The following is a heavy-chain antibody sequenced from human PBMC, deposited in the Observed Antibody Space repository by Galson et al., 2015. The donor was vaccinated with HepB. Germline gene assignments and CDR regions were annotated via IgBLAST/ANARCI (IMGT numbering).Heavy chain of an antibody. CDR1: GGSISSTNYY. J-gene: IGHJ4*02. D-gene: IGHD6-6*01. Sequence: SETLSLTCTVSGGSISSTNYYWGWIRQPPGKVLEWIGYIHYSGSTNYNLSLKSRVTISVDTSNNHFSLNLSSVTAADTAVYYCARGGASSRYFDYWGQGTLVTVSS. V-gene: IGHV4-61*05. CDR2: IHYSGST. CDR3: ARGGASSRYFDY.